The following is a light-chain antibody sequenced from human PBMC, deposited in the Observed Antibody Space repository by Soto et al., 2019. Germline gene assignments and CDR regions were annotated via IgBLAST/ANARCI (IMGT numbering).Light chain of an antibody. Sequence: QSVLTQPASVSGSPGQSITISCTGTSSDVGGYNYVSWYQQYPGKVPKLMIYDVSYRPSGVSNRFSGSKSGNTASLTISGLQAEDEADYYCSSYTSSSTYVFGTGTKVPV. V-gene: IGLV2-14*01. CDR2: DVS. CDR1: SSDVGGYNY. J-gene: IGLJ1*01. CDR3: SSYTSSSTYV.